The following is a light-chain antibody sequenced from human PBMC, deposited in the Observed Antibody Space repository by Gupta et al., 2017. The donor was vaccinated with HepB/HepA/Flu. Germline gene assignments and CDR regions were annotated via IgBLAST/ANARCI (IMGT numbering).Light chain of an antibody. Sequence: VINQSLLFPPFTDGVAVSISCRASQSLLHSNGYNYLDWYLQKPGQSPQLLIYLGSNRASGVPDRFSGSGSGTDFTLKISRVEAEDVGVYYCMQALQTPRTFGQGTKVEIK. CDR1: QSLLHSNGYNY. CDR3: MQALQTPRT. V-gene: IGKV2-28*01. J-gene: IGKJ1*01. CDR2: LGS.